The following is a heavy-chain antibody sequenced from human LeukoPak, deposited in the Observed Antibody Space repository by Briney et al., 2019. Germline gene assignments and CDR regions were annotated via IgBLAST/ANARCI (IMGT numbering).Heavy chain of an antibody. J-gene: IGHJ4*02. CDR3: ARAQSNARITMIVVVITGFDY. CDR2: IRYDGSNK. Sequence: GGSLRLSCAASGFTFSSYGMHWVRQAPGKGLEWVAFIRYDGSNKYYADSVKGRFTISRDNSKNTLYLQMNSPRAEDTAVYYCARAQSNARITMIVVVITGFDYWGQGTLVTVSS. D-gene: IGHD3-22*01. CDR1: GFTFSSYG. V-gene: IGHV3-30*02.